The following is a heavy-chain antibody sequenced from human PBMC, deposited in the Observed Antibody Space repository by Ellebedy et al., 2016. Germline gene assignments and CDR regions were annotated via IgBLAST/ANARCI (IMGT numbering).Heavy chain of an antibody. D-gene: IGHD1-26*01. V-gene: IGHV3-74*01. CDR2: INSDGSST. J-gene: IGHJ3*02. CDR3: AGGSYSYDAFDI. CDR1: GFTFSSYW. Sequence: GESLKISCAASGFTFSSYWMHWVRQAPGKGLVWVSRINSDGSSTSYADSVKGRFTISRDNAKNTLYLQMNSLRAEDTAVYYCAGGSYSYDAFDIWGQGTMVTVSS.